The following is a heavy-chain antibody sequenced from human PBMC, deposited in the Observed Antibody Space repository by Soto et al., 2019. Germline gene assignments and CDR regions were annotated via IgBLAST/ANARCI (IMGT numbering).Heavy chain of an antibody. D-gene: IGHD1-26*01. CDR1: GGTISSYD. CDR3: ARRWGRTFDY. J-gene: IGHJ4*02. V-gene: IGHV4-59*08. Sequence: PSETLSLTCTVSGGTISSYDWSWIRQPPGKGLEWIGYIYYSGSTNYNPSLKSRVTISVDTSKNQFSLKLSSVTAADTAVYYCARRWGRTFDYWGQGTLVTSPQ. CDR2: IYYSGST.